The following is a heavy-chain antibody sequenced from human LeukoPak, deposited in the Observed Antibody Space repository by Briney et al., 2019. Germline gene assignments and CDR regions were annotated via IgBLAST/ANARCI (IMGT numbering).Heavy chain of an antibody. D-gene: IGHD3-22*01. J-gene: IGHJ4*02. CDR1: GFTFSSYT. CDR3: AKPGGMYYYDSSGYNTPGYFDF. Sequence: GGSLRLSCAASGFTFSSYTMSWVRQAPGKGLEWVSGTSGSGGSTYYADSVKGRFTISRDSSKNTLYLQMNSLRAEDTAVYYCAKPGGMYYYDSSGYNTPGYFDFWGQGTLVTVSS. V-gene: IGHV3-23*01. CDR2: TSGSGGST.